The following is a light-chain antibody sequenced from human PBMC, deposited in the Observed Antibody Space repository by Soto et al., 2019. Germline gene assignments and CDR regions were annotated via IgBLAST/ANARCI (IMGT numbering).Light chain of an antibody. Sequence: IELTQSPDTLSLSPGAGATLSCRASHDVSVSLAWYKKQPGQDTRLLIYGASSRATGIPDRVSGSGSGTDFTLTISRLEPEDLAVYYCQQYGSSSWTFGQGTKVDIK. V-gene: IGKV3-20*01. J-gene: IGKJ1*01. CDR1: HDVSVS. CDR2: GAS. CDR3: QQYGSSSWT.